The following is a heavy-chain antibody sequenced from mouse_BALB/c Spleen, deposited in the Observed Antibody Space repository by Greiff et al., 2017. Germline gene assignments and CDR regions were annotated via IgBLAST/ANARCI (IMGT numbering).Heavy chain of an antibody. J-gene: IGHJ1*01. D-gene: IGHD1-1*01. V-gene: IGHV14-3*02. CDR3: ARGGSRGYWYFDV. Sequence: EVQLQQSGAELVKPGASVKLSCTASGFNIKDTYMHWVKQRPEQGLEWIGRIDPANGNTKYDPKFQGKATITADTSSNTAYLQLSSLTSEDTAVYYCARGGSRGYWYFDVWGAGTTVTVSS. CDR1: GFNIKDTY. CDR2: IDPANGNT.